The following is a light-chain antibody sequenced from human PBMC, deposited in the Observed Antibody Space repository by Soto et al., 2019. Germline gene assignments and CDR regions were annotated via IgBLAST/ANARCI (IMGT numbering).Light chain of an antibody. J-gene: IGKJ5*01. Sequence: DIQMTQSPSSLSTSVGDRVTITCRASQGISNFLAWYQQKPGKVPKLLISAASTLQSGVPSRFSGSGSGTEFHLTIHSLQPEDVATYYCQKYSSVITFGQGTRLEIK. CDR1: QGISNF. CDR2: AAS. CDR3: QKYSSVIT. V-gene: IGKV1-27*01.